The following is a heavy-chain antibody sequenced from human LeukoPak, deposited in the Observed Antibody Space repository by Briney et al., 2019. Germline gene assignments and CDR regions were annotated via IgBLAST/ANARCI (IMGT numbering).Heavy chain of an antibody. CDR1: GGTFSSYA. CDR2: MIPIFGTA. V-gene: IGHV1-69*13. CDR3: AREVEEYCSGGSCYGAHY. Sequence: GASVKVSCKASGGTFSSYAISWVRQAPGQGLEWMGGMIPIFGTANYAQKFQGRVTITADESTSTDYMELSSLRSEDTAVYYCAREVEEYCSGGSCYGAHYWGQGTLVTVSS. D-gene: IGHD2-15*01. J-gene: IGHJ4*02.